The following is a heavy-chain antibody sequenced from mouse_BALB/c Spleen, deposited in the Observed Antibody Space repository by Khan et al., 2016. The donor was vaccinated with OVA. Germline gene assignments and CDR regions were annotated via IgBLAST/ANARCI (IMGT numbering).Heavy chain of an antibody. V-gene: IGHV3-8*02. D-gene: IGHD2-14*01. J-gene: IGHJ3*01. Sequence: EVKLLESGPSLVKPSQTLSLTCSVTGDSIPSGYWCWIRTFPGNKLEYMGYILYSGSTYYNPSLKSRISITRHTSQNQYYLQLNSVTTEDTATYYCARSTDRYAFAYWCQGTLVTVSA. CDR1: GDSIPSGY. CDR2: ILYSGST. CDR3: ARSTDRYAFAY.